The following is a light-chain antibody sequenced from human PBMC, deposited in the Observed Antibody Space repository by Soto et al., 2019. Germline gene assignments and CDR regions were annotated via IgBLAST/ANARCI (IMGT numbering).Light chain of an antibody. CDR2: AAS. J-gene: IGKJ1*01. V-gene: IGKV1-39*01. CDR3: QQSYSTPRT. Sequence: DIQMTQSPSSLSASVGDRVTITCRASQSISNYLNWYQQKPVKAPKLLMYAASSLQSGVPSRFGGSGSGTDFILTISSLQPEDFATYYCQQSYSTPRTFGQGTKVEIK. CDR1: QSISNY.